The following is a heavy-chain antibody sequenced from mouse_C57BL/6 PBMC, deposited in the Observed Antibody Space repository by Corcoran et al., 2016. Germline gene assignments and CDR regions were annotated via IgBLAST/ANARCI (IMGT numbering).Heavy chain of an antibody. CDR1: GYTFTTYG. Sequence: QIQLVQSGPELKKPGETVKISCKASGYTFTTYGMSWVKQAPGKGLKWMGWINTYSGVPTYADDFKGRFAFSLETSASTAYLQINNLKNEDTATYFCARDEGSGYVNYYAMDDWGQGTSVTVSS. V-gene: IGHV9-3*01. CDR3: ARDEGSGYVNYYAMDD. D-gene: IGHD3-2*02. J-gene: IGHJ4*01. CDR2: INTYSGVP.